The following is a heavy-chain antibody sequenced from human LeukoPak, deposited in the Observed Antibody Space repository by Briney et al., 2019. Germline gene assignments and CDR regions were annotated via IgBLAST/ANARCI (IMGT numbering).Heavy chain of an antibody. V-gene: IGHV3-74*01. CDR2: IXXXXXWT. J-gene: IGHJ4*02. D-gene: IGHD2/OR15-2a*01. Sequence: GGSLRLSCAASGSYWMHWVRQAPGKGLVWVSHIXXXXXWTXYAXSVKXXXXISKDNAKNTVYLQMNNLRAEDTAVYYCVSFYETYWGRGTLVTVSS. CDR3: VSFYETY. CDR1: GSYW.